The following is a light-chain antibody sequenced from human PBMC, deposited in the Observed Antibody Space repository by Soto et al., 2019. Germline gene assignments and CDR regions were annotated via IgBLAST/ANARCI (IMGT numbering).Light chain of an antibody. V-gene: IGLV2-11*01. CDR1: SSDVGAYNY. CDR2: DVN. J-gene: IGLJ2*01. CDR3: CAYAGSYNLI. Sequence: QSVLTQPRSVSGSPGQSVTISCTGTSSDVGAYNYVSWYQQHPGKAPKVMIYDVNKRPSGVPDRFSGSKSDSTASLTISGLQAEDEADYYCCAYAGSYNLIFGGGTQLTVL.